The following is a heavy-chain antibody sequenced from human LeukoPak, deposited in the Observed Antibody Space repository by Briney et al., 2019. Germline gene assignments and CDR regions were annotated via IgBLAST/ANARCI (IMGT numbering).Heavy chain of an antibody. CDR1: GGSISSSSYY. Sequence: SETLSLTCTVSGGSISSSSYYWSWIRQPPGKGLEWIGYIYYSGSTNYNPSLKSRVTISVDTSKNQFSLKLSSVTAADTAVYYCARESDYVWGSYRFFDYWGQGTLVTVSS. D-gene: IGHD3-16*02. CDR2: IYYSGST. V-gene: IGHV4-61*01. J-gene: IGHJ4*02. CDR3: ARESDYVWGSYRFFDY.